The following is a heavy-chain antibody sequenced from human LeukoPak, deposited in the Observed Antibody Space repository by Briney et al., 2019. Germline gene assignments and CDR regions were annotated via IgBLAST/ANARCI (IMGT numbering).Heavy chain of an antibody. V-gene: IGHV1-18*01. J-gene: IGHJ3*02. Sequence: GASVKVSCKASGYTFTSYGISWVRQAPGQGLEWMGWISAYNGNTNYAQKLQGRVTITTDTSTSTAYMELRSLRSDDTAVYYCARSRPRSGSYYGFGAFDIWGQGTMVTVSS. D-gene: IGHD1-26*01. CDR2: ISAYNGNT. CDR3: ARSRPRSGSYYGFGAFDI. CDR1: GYTFTSYG.